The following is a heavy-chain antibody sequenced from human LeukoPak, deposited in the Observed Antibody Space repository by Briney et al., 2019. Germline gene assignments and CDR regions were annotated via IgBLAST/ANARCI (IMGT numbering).Heavy chain of an antibody. Sequence: SVKVSCKASGGTFSSYAISWVRQAPGQGLEWMGGIIPIFGTANYAQKFQGRVTITADKSTSTAYMELSSLRSEDTAVYYRARAYSSSFGRYYYYMDVWGKGTTVTVSS. CDR3: ARAYSSSFGRYYYYMDV. CDR1: GGTFSSYA. V-gene: IGHV1-69*06. CDR2: IIPIFGTA. J-gene: IGHJ6*03. D-gene: IGHD6-13*01.